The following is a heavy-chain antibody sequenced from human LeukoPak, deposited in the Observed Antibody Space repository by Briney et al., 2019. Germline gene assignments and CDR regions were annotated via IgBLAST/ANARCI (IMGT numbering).Heavy chain of an antibody. V-gene: IGHV3-53*01. D-gene: IGHD5-12*01. CDR1: GFTFSSYS. J-gene: IGHJ4*02. Sequence: GGSLRLSCAASGFTFSSYSMNWVRQAPGKGLEWVSVIYSGGSTYYADSVKGRFTISRDNSKNTLCLQMNSLRAEDTAVYYCARVDYGYSGYDSDYWGQGTLVTVSS. CDR2: IYSGGST. CDR3: ARVDYGYSGYDSDY.